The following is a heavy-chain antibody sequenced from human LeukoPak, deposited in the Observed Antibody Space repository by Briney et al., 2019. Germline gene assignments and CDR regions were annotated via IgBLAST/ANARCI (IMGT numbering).Heavy chain of an antibody. Sequence: ASVKVSCKVSGYTLTELSMHWVRQAPGKGLEWMGGFDPEDGETIYAQKFQGRVTMTEDTSTDTAYMELSSLRFEDTAVYYCATAMRYFDWLPTYWGQGTLVTVSS. J-gene: IGHJ4*02. V-gene: IGHV1-24*01. CDR2: FDPEDGET. CDR3: ATAMRYFDWLPTY. CDR1: GYTLTELS. D-gene: IGHD3-9*01.